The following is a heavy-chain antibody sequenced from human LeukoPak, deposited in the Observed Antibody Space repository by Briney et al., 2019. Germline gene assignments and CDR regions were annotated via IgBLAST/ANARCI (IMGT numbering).Heavy chain of an antibody. D-gene: IGHD2-2*01. J-gene: IGHJ5*02. Sequence: PSETLSLTCTAPGGSISSYYWSWIRQPPGKGLEWIGYIYDSGSTNYNPSFKSRVTMSVDTSKNLFSLKLSTVTAADTAVYYCATEPAAYTVWFDPWGQGTLVTVSS. CDR2: IYDSGST. CDR1: GGSISSYY. CDR3: ATEPAAYTVWFDP. V-gene: IGHV4-59*12.